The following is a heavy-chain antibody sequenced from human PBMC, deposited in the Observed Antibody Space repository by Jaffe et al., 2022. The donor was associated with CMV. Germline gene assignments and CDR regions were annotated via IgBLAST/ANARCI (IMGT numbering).Heavy chain of an antibody. V-gene: IGHV4-31*03. CDR3: ARDRGMVRGVISPYYYYYGMDV. J-gene: IGHJ6*02. D-gene: IGHD3-10*01. CDR2: IYYSGST. CDR1: GGSISSGGYY. Sequence: QVQLQESGPGLVKPSQTLSLTCTVSGGSISSGGYYWSWIRQHPGKGLEWIGYIYYSGSTYYNPSLKSRVTISVDTSKNQFSLKLSSVTAADTAVYYCARDRGMVRGVISPYYYYYGMDVWGQGTTVTVSS.